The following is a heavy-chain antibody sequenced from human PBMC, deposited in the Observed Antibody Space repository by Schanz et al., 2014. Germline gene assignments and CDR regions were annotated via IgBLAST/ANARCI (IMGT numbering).Heavy chain of an antibody. Sequence: QVQLVQSGGEVKTPGASVKVSCKASGYTFTRSGISWVRQAPGQGLEWMGRINPNSGDTNYAQKFQGRVTMTRDTSTSTAYMELSRLTSDDTAVFFCARENTAVAGMPRVMDVWGQGTTVTVSS. J-gene: IGHJ6*02. CDR1: GYTFTRSG. CDR2: INPNSGDT. CDR3: ARENTAVAGMPRVMDV. D-gene: IGHD6-19*01. V-gene: IGHV1-2*06.